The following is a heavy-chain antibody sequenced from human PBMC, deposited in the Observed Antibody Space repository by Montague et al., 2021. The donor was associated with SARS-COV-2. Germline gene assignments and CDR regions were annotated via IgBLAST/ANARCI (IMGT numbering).Heavy chain of an antibody. Sequence: SETLSLTCSVSGDSITSSGNTWGWIRQPPGKGLEWIGSLVYSGTAHYNPSLNSRGTISVDTSKNQLSQTLSYLTAADTAVYFSARQPGYCSGVSCYGYYTMDVWGRGTTVTVSS. D-gene: IGHD2-15*01. V-gene: IGHV4-39*01. CDR2: LVYSGTA. CDR3: ARQPGYCSGVSCYGYYTMDV. CDR1: GDSITSSGNT. J-gene: IGHJ6*02.